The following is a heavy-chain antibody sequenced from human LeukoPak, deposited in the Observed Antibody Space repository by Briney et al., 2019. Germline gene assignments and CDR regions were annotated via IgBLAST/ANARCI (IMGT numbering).Heavy chain of an antibody. J-gene: IGHJ4*02. D-gene: IGHD3-16*01. CDR3: ANIPNSFGPDY. V-gene: IGHV3-30*02. CDR2: IPRDGSYE. CDR1: GFSFSSYG. Sequence: GGSLRLSCAASGFSFSSYGMHWVRLAPGRGLEWVAFIPRDGSYEKYADSVKGRFAISRDNSKSTLYLHMNSLRAEDTAVYYCANIPNSFGPDYWGQGSLVTVSS.